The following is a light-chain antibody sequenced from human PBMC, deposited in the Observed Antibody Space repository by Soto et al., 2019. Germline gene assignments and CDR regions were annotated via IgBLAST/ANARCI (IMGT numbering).Light chain of an antibody. CDR3: SSYTSSSTVV. CDR1: SSDVGAYNY. V-gene: IGLV2-14*01. Sequence: QSALTQPASVSGSPGQSITISCTGTSSDVGAYNYVSWYQQHPGKAPKLMIYDVSNRPSGDSNRFSGSKSGNTASLTISGLQAEDEADYYCSSYTSSSTVVFGGGTKLTVL. J-gene: IGLJ2*01. CDR2: DVS.